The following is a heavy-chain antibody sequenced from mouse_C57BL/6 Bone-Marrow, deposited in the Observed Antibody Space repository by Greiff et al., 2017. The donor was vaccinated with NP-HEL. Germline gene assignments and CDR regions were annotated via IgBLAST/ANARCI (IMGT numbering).Heavy chain of an antibody. CDR2: ISDGGSYT. D-gene: IGHD1-2*01. CDR3: AREAYGEWYFDV. Sequence: EVKLVESGGGLVKPGGSLKLSCAASGFTFSSYAMSWVRQTPEKRLEWVATISDGGSYTYYPDNVKGRFTISGDNAKNNLYLQMSHLKSEDTAMYYCAREAYGEWYFDVWGTGTTVTVSS. V-gene: IGHV5-4*01. J-gene: IGHJ1*03. CDR1: GFTFSSYA.